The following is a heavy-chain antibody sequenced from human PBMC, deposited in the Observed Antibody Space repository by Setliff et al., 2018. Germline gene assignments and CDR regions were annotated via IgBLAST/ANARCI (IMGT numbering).Heavy chain of an antibody. CDR1: GGSISSSNW. CDR3: ASLGMTTMMDWYFDL. D-gene: IGHD4-4*01. V-gene: IGHV4-4*02. CDR2: IYHSGST. J-gene: IGHJ2*01. Sequence: SETLSLTCAVSGGSISSSNWWSWVRQPPGKGLEWIGEIYHSGSTNYNPSLKSRVTISVDKSKNQFSLKLSSVTAADTAVYYCASLGMTTMMDWYFDLWGRGTLVTVSS.